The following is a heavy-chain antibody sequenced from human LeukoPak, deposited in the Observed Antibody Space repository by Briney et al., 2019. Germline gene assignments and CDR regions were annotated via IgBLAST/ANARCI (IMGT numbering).Heavy chain of an antibody. J-gene: IGHJ3*02. V-gene: IGHV3-72*01. CDR3: ARTQVRPSDGFDI. CDR2: SRNKANDYTT. Sequence: GGSLRLSCAVSGFRFSDHYIDWVRQAPGKGLEWVGPSRNKANDYTTEYAASAKGRLTISRDDSDNLVYLQMNSLKTEDTAVYYCARTQVRPSDGFDIWGQGTMVTVSS. D-gene: IGHD2-2*01. CDR1: GFRFSDHY.